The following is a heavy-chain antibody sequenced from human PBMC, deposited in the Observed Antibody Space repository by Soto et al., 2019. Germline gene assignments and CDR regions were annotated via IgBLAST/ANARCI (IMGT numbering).Heavy chain of an antibody. Sequence: EVQLVESGGGLVQPGGSLRISCAASGFTFSSYNMNWVRQAPGKGLEWVSYISTRSSTIYYADSVKGRFTISRENAKNPLYLQMNSLRDEDTAVYYCAREGATSCSFDYWGQGTLVTVSS. CDR1: GFTFSSYN. CDR3: AREGATSCSFDY. D-gene: IGHD1-26*01. V-gene: IGHV3-48*02. J-gene: IGHJ4*02. CDR2: ISTRSSTI.